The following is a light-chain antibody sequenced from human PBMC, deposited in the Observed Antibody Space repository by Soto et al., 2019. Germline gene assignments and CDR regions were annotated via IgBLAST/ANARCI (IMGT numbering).Light chain of an antibody. CDR3: QQYGSSPGT. CDR1: QNVSSSY. J-gene: IGKJ1*01. V-gene: IGKV3-20*01. CDR2: GAS. Sequence: EIVLTQSPGTLSLSPGESATLSCRARQNVSSSYLAWYQQKPGQAPRLLIYGASSRATGIPDRFSGSGSGTDFTLTISILEPEDFAVYYCQQYGSSPGTFGQGTKVEIK.